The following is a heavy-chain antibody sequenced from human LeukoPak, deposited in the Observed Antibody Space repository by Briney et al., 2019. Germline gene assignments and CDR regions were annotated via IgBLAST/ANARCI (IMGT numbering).Heavy chain of an antibody. CDR3: TGGLYRGQYRSSFDY. J-gene: IGHJ4*02. V-gene: IGHV1-8*01. CDR1: GYTFTSYD. Sequence: HRASVKVSCKASGYTFTSYDINWVRQATGQGLEGMGWMNPNSGNTGYAQKFQGSVTMTRNTSISTAYMELRSLRSEDTAVYYSTGGLYRGQYRSSFDYCGQGSLVTVSS. CDR2: MNPNSGNT. D-gene: IGHD6-13*01.